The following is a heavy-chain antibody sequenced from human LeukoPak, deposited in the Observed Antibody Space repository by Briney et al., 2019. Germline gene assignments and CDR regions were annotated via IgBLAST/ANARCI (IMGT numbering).Heavy chain of an antibody. CDR1: GFTFSSYA. CDR3: ARDRRSVVVAATRYYYYGMDV. J-gene: IGHJ6*02. CDR2: ISYDGSNK. D-gene: IGHD2-15*01. Sequence: GGSLRLSCAASGFTFSSYAMHWVRQAPGKGLEWVAVISYDGSNKYYADSVKGRFTISRDNSKNTLYLQMNSLRAEDTAVYYCARDRRSVVVAATRYYYYGMDVWGQGTTVTVPS. V-gene: IGHV3-30-3*01.